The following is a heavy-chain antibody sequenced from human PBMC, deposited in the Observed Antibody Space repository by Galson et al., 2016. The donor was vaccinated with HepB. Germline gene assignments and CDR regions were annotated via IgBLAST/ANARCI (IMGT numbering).Heavy chain of an antibody. CDR2: IRNKAASYST. J-gene: IGHJ4*02. CDR3: VRDSRYHYHDY. Sequence: LRLSCAASGFTFTDHYMDWVRQAPGKGLEWVARIRNKAASYSTDYAASVNGRFTVSRDDSKSSLYLQMNSLKTEDSAMYYCVRDSRYHYHDYWGQGTLVTVSS. V-gene: IGHV3-72*01. CDR1: GFTFTDHY. D-gene: IGHD3-16*01.